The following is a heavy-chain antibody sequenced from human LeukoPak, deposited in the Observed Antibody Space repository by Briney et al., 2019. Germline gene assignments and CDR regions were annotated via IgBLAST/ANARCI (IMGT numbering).Heavy chain of an antibody. CDR3: ARGPAETSGNYYVGDY. J-gene: IGHJ4*02. CDR2: INSDGRST. Sequence: GGSLRLSCAASGFTFSSYWMHWVRQAPGNGLVWVARINSDGRSTSYADSVKGRFTISRDNAKNILYLQMNTLGAEDTAVYYCARGPAETSGNYYVGDYWGQGTLVTVSS. CDR1: GFTFSSYW. D-gene: IGHD1-26*01. V-gene: IGHV3-74*01.